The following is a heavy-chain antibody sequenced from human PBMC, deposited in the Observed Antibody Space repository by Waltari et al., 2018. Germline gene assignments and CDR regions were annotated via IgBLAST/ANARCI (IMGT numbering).Heavy chain of an antibody. D-gene: IGHD1-26*01. CDR3: AKFGGSTRPYFYFDS. Sequence: EVLLLESGGGLVQPGGSLRLSCATSGSTFGNYGMSWVRQAPGKGVERVSAINAGGDFTYYTDSVKGRFTISRDNSRNTLFLQMDSLRGEDTAMYYCAKFGGSTRPYFYFDSWGRGALVTVSS. V-gene: IGHV3-23*01. J-gene: IGHJ4*02. CDR2: INAGGDFT. CDR1: GSTFGNYG.